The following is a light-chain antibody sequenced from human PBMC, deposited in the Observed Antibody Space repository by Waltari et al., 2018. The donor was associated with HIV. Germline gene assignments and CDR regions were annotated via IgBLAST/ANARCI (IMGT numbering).Light chain of an antibody. J-gene: IGKJ1*01. CDR3: QHSQT. V-gene: IGKV1-5*03. Sequence: DIQMTQSPSTLSASEGDRVTITCRASQSISSWLAWYQQKPGKAPKLLIYKASSLESGVPSRFSGSGSGTEFTLTISSLQPDDFATYYCQHSQTFGQGTKVEIK. CDR1: QSISSW. CDR2: KAS.